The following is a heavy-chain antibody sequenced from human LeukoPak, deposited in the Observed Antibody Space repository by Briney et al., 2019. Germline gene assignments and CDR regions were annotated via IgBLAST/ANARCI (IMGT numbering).Heavy chain of an antibody. Sequence: SQTLSLTCSVSGVPVSDGRYYWTWIRQYPGKGLEWIGYKYYSGSAKYNPSLKSRLTISMDTSKNQFSLQLSSVTAADTATYYCATPYCSSISCLDVFNMWGKGTGVTVSS. CDR3: ATPYCSSISCLDVFNM. CDR2: KYYSGSA. CDR1: GVPVSDGRYY. D-gene: IGHD2-2*01. J-gene: IGHJ3*02. V-gene: IGHV4-31*03.